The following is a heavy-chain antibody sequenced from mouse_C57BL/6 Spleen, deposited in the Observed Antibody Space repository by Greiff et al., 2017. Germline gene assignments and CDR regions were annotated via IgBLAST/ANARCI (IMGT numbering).Heavy chain of an antibody. D-gene: IGHD2-2*01. V-gene: IGHV1-82*01. Sequence: QVQLKESGPELVKPGASVKISCKASGYAFSSSWMNWVKQRPGKGVEWIGRIYPGDGDTNYNGKFKGKATLTAAKSSSTAYMQLSSLTSEDSAVNFCAVYYGYDRYFDVWGTGTTVTVSS. CDR2: IYPGDGDT. CDR3: AVYYGYDRYFDV. CDR1: GYAFSSSW. J-gene: IGHJ1*03.